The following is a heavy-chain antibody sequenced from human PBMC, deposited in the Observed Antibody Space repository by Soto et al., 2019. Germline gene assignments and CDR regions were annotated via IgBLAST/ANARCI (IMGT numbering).Heavy chain of an antibody. CDR3: AKSRAYDSSGYYYPGASYYVLDF. V-gene: IGHV3-23*01. CDR1: GFTFSSYA. CDR2: ISGSGGST. D-gene: IGHD3-22*01. J-gene: IGHJ6*02. Sequence: GGSLRLSCAASGFTFSSYAMSWVRQAPGKGLEWVSAISGSGGSTYYADSVKGRFTISRDNSKNTLYLQMNSLRAEDTAVYYCAKSRAYDSSGYYYPGASYYVLDFSAQGSSVIGSS.